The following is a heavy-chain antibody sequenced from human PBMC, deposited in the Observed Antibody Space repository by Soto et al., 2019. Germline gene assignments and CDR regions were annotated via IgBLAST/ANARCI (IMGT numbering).Heavy chain of an antibody. D-gene: IGHD3-22*01. CDR2: IVVGSGNT. CDR3: AADYYYYDSSGMGKKYFQH. CDR1: GFTFTSSA. V-gene: IGHV1-58*01. Sequence: SVKVSCKASGFTFTSSAVQWVRQARGQRLEWIGWIVVGSGNTNYAQKFQERVTITRDMSTSTAYMELSSLRSEDTAVYYCAADYYYYDSSGMGKKYFQHWGQGTLVTVS. J-gene: IGHJ1*01.